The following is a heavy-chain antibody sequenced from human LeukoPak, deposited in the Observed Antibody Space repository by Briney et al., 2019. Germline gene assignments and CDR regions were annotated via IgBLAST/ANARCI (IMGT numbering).Heavy chain of an antibody. CDR2: IYPRDGST. V-gene: IGHV1-46*01. CDR1: GYTFTGYY. CDR3: ARDQEAFDY. J-gene: IGHJ4*02. Sequence: GASVKVSCKASGYTFTGYYIHWVRQAPGQGLEWMGMIYPRDGSTSYAQKFQGRVTVTRDTSTSTVHMELSGLRSEDTAVYYCARDQEAFDYWGREPWSPSPQ.